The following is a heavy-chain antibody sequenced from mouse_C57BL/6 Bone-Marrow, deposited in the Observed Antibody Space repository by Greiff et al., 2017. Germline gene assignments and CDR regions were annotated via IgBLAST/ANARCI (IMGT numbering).Heavy chain of an antibody. CDR2: IHPSDSDT. J-gene: IGHJ4*01. CDR1: GYTFTSYW. D-gene: IGHD2-4*01. CDR3: AISYDYDEGYYAMDY. Sequence: QVQLQQPGAELVKPGASVKVSCKASGYTFTSYWMHWVKQRPGQGLEWIGRIHPSDSDTTYNQKFKGKATLTVDKSSSTAYMQRSSLTAEDSAVYYCAISYDYDEGYYAMDYWGQGTSVTVSS. V-gene: IGHV1-74*01.